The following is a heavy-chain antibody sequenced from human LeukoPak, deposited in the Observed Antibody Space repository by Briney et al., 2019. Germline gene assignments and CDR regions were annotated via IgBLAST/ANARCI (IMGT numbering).Heavy chain of an antibody. CDR1: GFTFSSYW. CDR2: IKQDGSEK. Sequence: GGSLRLSXAASGFTFSSYWMSWVRQAPGKGLEWVANIKQDGSEKYYVDSVKGRFTISRDNAKNSLYLQMNSLRAEDTAVYYCARLYYYDSSGYYYLGYFDYWGQGTLVTVSS. D-gene: IGHD3-22*01. V-gene: IGHV3-7*01. J-gene: IGHJ4*02. CDR3: ARLYYYDSSGYYYLGYFDY.